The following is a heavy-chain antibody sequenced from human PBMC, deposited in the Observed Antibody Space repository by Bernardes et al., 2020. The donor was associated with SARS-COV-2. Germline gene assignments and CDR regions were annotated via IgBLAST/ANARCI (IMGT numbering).Heavy chain of an antibody. CDR2: INPSGGST. V-gene: IGHV1-46*03. Sequence: ASVKVSCQASGYTFTSYYMHWVRQAPGQGIEWMGIINPSGGSTSYAQKFQGRVTMTRDTSTSTVYMELSSLRSEDTAVYYCARDGDIVVVPARPLDYWGQGALVTVSS. CDR3: ARDGDIVVVPARPLDY. J-gene: IGHJ4*02. D-gene: IGHD2-2*01. CDR1: GYTFTSYY.